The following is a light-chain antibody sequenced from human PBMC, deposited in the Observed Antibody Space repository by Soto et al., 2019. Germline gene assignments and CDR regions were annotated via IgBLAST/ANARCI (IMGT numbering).Light chain of an antibody. V-gene: IGLV2-14*01. Sequence: QSVLTQPASVSGSPGQSITISCTGTSSDVGGYNYVFWYQQHPGKAPKLMIYDVSNRPSGVSNRFSGSKSGNTASLTISGLQAEDEADYYCSSYTTSSTPFSVFGTGTKDTVL. J-gene: IGLJ1*01. CDR2: DVS. CDR3: SSYTTSSTPFSV. CDR1: SSDVGGYNY.